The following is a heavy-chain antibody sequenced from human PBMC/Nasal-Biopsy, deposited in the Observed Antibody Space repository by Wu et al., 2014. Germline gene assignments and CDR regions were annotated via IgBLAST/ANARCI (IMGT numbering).Heavy chain of an antibody. D-gene: IGHD5-12*01. J-gene: IGHJ4*02. CDR3: ARDLYGFVDKGLEEDY. CDR2: ISGSGGSE. CDR1: GFTFSDYA. Sequence: LRLSCAASGFTFSDYAMAWVRQAPGKGLEWVSGISGSGGSEYYGESVKGRFIISRDNSKSTMYLQMNSLRVEDTAVYYCARDLYGFVDKGLEEDYWGQGTLVTVSS. V-gene: IGHV3-23*02.